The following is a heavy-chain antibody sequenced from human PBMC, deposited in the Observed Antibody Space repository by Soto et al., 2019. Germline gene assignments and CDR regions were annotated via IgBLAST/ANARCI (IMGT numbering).Heavy chain of an antibody. CDR1: GYSFTDYH. CDR3: AKDLTRQLAYWLDP. D-gene: IGHD6-6*01. CDR2: INPKSGGT. J-gene: IGHJ5*02. V-gene: IGHV1-2*04. Sequence: ASVKVSCKASGYSFTDYHIHWVRQAPGQGLEWLGRINPKSGGTSTAQKFQGWVTMTTDTSISTASMELTSLTSDDTALYYCAKDLTRQLAYWLDPWGQGTQVTVSS.